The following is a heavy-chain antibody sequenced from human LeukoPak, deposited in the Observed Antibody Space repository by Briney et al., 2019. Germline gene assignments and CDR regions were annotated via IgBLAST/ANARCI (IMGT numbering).Heavy chain of an antibody. V-gene: IGHV1-69*02. CDR3: ARVADNSGYTFDS. Sequence: SVKLSCKASGGTFSSYTFSWVRQAPGQGLEWMGRIIPILGITNYTQKFQGRVTITADKSTTTAYMELNSLRSEDTAVYYCARVADNSGYTFDSWGQGTLVTVSS. CDR1: GGTFSSYT. D-gene: IGHD3-22*01. J-gene: IGHJ4*02. CDR2: IIPILGIT.